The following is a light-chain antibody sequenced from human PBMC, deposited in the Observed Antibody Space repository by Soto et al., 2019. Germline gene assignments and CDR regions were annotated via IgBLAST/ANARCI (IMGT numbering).Light chain of an antibody. CDR2: EVN. Sequence: QSALTQPPSASGSPGQSVTISCTGTSSDVGGYNYVSWYQQHPGKAPKLMIYEVNKRPSGVPDRFSASKSGNTASLTVSGLQAEDEADYYCSSYAGSNILFGTGNKLTVL. CDR3: SSYAGSNIL. CDR1: SSDVGGYNY. J-gene: IGLJ1*01. V-gene: IGLV2-8*01.